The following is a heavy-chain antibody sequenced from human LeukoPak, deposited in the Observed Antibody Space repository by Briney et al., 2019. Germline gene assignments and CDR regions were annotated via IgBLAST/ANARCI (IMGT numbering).Heavy chain of an antibody. V-gene: IGHV3-21*01. D-gene: IGHD2-8*01. Sequence: PGGSLRLSCAASGFTFSSYSMNWVRQAPGKGLEWVSSIRSSSSYIYYADSVKGRFTISRDNAKNSLYLQMNSLRAEDTAVYYCAREWSRFTPPDYWGQGTLVTVSS. CDR2: IRSSSSYI. J-gene: IGHJ4*02. CDR1: GFTFSSYS. CDR3: AREWSRFTPPDY.